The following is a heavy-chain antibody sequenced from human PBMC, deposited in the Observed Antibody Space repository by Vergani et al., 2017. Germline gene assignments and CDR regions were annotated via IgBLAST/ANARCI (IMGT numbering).Heavy chain of an antibody. J-gene: IGHJ4*02. CDR3: AVRPRVNLVGGEIVTKRTFDY. Sequence: QLQLQESGPGLVKPSGTLSLTCSVTGGSFFNSRYYWGWIRQPPGKGLEWIGSMDYNGRAYYTPSLRRRVAISIDTPKMQFSLKLYSLTAADTAMYYCAVRPRVNLVGGEIVTKRTFDYWSQGSLVTVSS. V-gene: IGHV4-39*01. CDR1: GGSFFNSRYY. CDR2: MDYNGRA. D-gene: IGHD3-10*01.